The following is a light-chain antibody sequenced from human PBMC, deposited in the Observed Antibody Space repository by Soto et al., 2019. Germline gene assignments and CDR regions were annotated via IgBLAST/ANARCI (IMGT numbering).Light chain of an antibody. V-gene: IGKV1-5*01. CDR3: VQHYSYPLT. CDR2: DAS. Sequence: DIQMTQSPSSVSASVGDRVTITCRASQSISSWLAWYQQKPGKAPKLLIYDASNLETGVPSRFSGSGSGTDFTFTISSLQPEDFATYYCVQHYSYPLTFGGGTKVDIK. CDR1: QSISSW. J-gene: IGKJ4*01.